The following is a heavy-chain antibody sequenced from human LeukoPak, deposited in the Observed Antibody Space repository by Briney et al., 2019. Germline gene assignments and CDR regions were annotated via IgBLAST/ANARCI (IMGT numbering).Heavy chain of an antibody. CDR3: ARLYYYGSGSYYNYNWFDP. J-gene: IGHJ5*02. CDR1: GYTFTSYY. V-gene: IGHV1-46*01. CDR2: INPSGGST. Sequence: VASVKVSCKASGYTFTSYYMHLVRQAPGQGLEWMGIINPSGGSTSYAQKFQGRVTMTRDTSTSTVYMELSSLRSEDTAVYYCARLYYYGSGSYYNYNWFDPWGQGTLVTVSS. D-gene: IGHD3-10*01.